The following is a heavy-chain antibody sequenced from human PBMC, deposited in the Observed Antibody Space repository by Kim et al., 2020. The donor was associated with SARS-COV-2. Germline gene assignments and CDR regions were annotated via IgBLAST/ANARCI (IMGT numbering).Heavy chain of an antibody. CDR3: ARGAYGDVSFDY. D-gene: IGHD4-17*01. J-gene: IGHJ4*02. V-gene: IGHV1-18*01. Sequence: HYAQKVQGRGTMTTDPSTNTAYMELWSLRSDDTAMYYCARGAYGDVSFDYWGQGTLVTVSS.